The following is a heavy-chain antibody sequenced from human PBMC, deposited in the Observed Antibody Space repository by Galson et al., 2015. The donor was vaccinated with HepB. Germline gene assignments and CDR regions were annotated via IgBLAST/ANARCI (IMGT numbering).Heavy chain of an antibody. J-gene: IGHJ5*02. Sequence: SLRLSCAASGFTFSSYGMHWVRQAPGKGLEWVAVIWYDGSNKYYADSVKGRFTISRDNSKNTLYLQMNSLRAEDTAVYYCARDGLDNWFDPWGQGTLVTVSS. D-gene: IGHD6-19*01. V-gene: IGHV3-33*01. CDR3: ARDGLDNWFDP. CDR1: GFTFSSYG. CDR2: IWYDGSNK.